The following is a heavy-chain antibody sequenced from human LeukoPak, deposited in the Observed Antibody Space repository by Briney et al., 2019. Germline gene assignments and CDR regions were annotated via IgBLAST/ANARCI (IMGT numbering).Heavy chain of an antibody. CDR2: ISGYNGNT. CDR3: AGDYASGSWYSDY. J-gene: IGHJ4*02. Sequence: ASVKVSCKASGYTFTKYDFSWVRQAPGQGLEWMGWISGYNGNTNYAQKLQGRVTMTMDTSTSTAYMELRSLRSDDTAVYYCAGDYASGSWYSDYWGQGTLVTVSS. D-gene: IGHD3-10*01. CDR1: GYTFTKYD. V-gene: IGHV1-18*01.